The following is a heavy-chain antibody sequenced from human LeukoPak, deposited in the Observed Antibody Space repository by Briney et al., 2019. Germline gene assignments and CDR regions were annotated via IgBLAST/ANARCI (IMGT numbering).Heavy chain of an antibody. Sequence: SETLSLTCAVSGYSISSNNWWAWIRQPPGKGLEWIGYIYYSGSTYYNPYNPSLTSRVTMSVDTSKNQFSLKLDSVTEIDTAMYYCARNQAVAANRGAFDIWGQGTMVTVSS. CDR1: GYSISSNNW. CDR3: ARNQAVAANRGAFDI. V-gene: IGHV4-28*01. J-gene: IGHJ3*02. D-gene: IGHD6-19*01. CDR2: IYYSGST.